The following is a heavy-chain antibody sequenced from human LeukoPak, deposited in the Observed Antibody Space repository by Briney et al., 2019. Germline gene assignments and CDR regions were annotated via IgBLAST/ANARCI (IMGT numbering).Heavy chain of an antibody. CDR3: ARGHLGKWLSYYYYYYMDV. Sequence: PGGSLRLSCAASGFTFSSYSMNWVRQAPGKGLEWVSYISSSSSTIYYADSVKGRFTISRDNAKNSLYLQMNSLRAEDTAVYYCARGHLGKWLSYYYYYYMDVWGKGTTVTVSS. J-gene: IGHJ6*03. CDR1: GFTFSSYS. D-gene: IGHD3-22*01. CDR2: ISSSSSTI. V-gene: IGHV3-48*01.